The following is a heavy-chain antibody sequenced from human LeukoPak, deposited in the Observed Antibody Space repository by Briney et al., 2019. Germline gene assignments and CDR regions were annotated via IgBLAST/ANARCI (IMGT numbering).Heavy chain of an antibody. Sequence: GASVKVSRKASGYTFTSYDINWVRQATGQGLEWMGWMNPNSGNTGYAQKFQGRVTMTRNTSISTAYMELSSLRSEDTAVYYCANLAYCGGDCYYSGDYYYYGMDVWGQGTTVTVSS. CDR1: GYTFTSYD. J-gene: IGHJ6*02. V-gene: IGHV1-8*01. CDR2: MNPNSGNT. CDR3: ANLAYCGGDCYYSGDYYYYGMDV. D-gene: IGHD2-21*02.